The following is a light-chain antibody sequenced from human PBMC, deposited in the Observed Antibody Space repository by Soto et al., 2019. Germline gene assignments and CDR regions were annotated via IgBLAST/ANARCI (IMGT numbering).Light chain of an antibody. J-gene: IGKJ1*01. CDR3: QQYKSFWT. Sequence: GDRVTITCRSSQTITNWLAWYQQKPGKAPRLLIYDASSLESWVPSRFSGSGSGTEFTLTISSLQSEDFATYYCQQYKSFWTFGQGTKVDIK. CDR1: QTITNW. CDR2: DAS. V-gene: IGKV1-5*01.